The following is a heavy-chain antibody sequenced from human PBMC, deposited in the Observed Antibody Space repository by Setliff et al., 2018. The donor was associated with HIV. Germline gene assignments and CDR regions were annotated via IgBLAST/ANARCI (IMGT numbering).Heavy chain of an antibody. CDR1: GYTFTSYY. J-gene: IGHJ4*02. V-gene: IGHV1-46*01. D-gene: IGHD3-10*01. CDR2: INPRRGST. CDR3: AKVMSITMVRGALGN. Sequence: ASVKVSCKASGYTFTSYYIHWVRQAPGQGLEWMGLINPRRGSTNYAQKFQDRVTMTSDTSTRTVYMELSSLRSDDTAVYYCAKVMSITMVRGALGNWGQGTLVTVSS.